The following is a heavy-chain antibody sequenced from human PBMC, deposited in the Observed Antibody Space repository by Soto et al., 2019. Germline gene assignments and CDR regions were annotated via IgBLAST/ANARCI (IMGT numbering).Heavy chain of an antibody. D-gene: IGHD2-2*01. J-gene: IGHJ5*01. CDR1: GGSINCGGYC. Sequence: SETLSLTCTVSGGSINCGGYCWSWIRQHPGKGLDWIGCISYGGSTSYNPSLKSRITINPDPSNNQLSLQLNSVTPDDTAVYYCVRLVGNSWLDSWGPGTLVTVS. CDR2: ISYGGST. V-gene: IGHV4-31*10. CDR3: VRLVGNSWLDS.